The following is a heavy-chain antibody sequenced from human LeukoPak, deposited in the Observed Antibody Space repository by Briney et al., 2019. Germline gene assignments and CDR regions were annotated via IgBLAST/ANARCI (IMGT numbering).Heavy chain of an antibody. Sequence: ASVKVTCKASGYTFTSYDINWVRQATGQGREWMGWMNPNSGNTGYAQKFQGRVTMTRNTSISTAYMELSSLRSEDTAVYYCARDKSGGGSFTYYYYYGTDVWGQGTTVTVSS. J-gene: IGHJ6*02. CDR3: ARDKSGGGSFTYYYYYGTDV. D-gene: IGHD2-15*01. CDR2: MNPNSGNT. V-gene: IGHV1-8*01. CDR1: GYTFTSYD.